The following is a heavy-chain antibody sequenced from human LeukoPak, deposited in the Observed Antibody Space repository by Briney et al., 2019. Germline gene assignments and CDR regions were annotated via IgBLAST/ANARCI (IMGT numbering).Heavy chain of an antibody. Sequence: ASVKVSCKASGYTFTGYYIHWVRQAPGQGLEWMGWINPNSGDTNYAQKFQGRVTMTRDTSISTAYMELNRLRSDDTAVYYCARGPARAAAAPFDYWGQGTLVTVSS. CDR3: ARGPARAAAAPFDY. V-gene: IGHV1-2*02. D-gene: IGHD6-13*01. CDR2: INPNSGDT. J-gene: IGHJ4*02. CDR1: GYTFTGYY.